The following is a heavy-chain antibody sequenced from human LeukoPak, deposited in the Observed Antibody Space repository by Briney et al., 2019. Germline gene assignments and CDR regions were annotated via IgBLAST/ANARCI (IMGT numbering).Heavy chain of an antibody. J-gene: IGHJ4*02. V-gene: IGHV4-4*07. CDR3: ARLPDSSSWFYGEEKFDY. D-gene: IGHD6-13*01. CDR1: GGSISSYY. CDR2: IYTSGST. Sequence: SETLSLTCTVSGGSISSYYWSWIRQPAGKGLEWIGRIYTSGSTNYNPSLKSRVTMSVDTSKNQFSLKLSSVTAADTAVYYCARLPDSSSWFYGEEKFDYWGKGTLVTVS.